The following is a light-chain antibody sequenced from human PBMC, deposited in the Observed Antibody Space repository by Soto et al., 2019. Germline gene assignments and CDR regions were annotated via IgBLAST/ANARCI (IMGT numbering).Light chain of an antibody. CDR1: ESVSDNQ. J-gene: IGKJ1*01. CDR3: QQYGSSRWT. CDR2: AIS. V-gene: IGKV3-20*01. Sequence: EIVLTQSPGTLSLSPGERATLSCRSSESVSDNQLAWYQQKPGQAPRLLIYAISIRATGIPDRFSGSGSGTDFTLTISRLEPEDFAMYYCQQYGSSRWTFAQGTKV.